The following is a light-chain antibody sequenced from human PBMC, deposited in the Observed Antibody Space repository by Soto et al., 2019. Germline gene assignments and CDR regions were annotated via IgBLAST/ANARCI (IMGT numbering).Light chain of an antibody. CDR1: QPISSW. V-gene: IGKV1-12*01. J-gene: IGKJ1*01. Sequence: DIQMTQSPSSISASVGDRVTITCRASQPISSWLAWYQQVPGQAPYLLIYPASTLQSGVPSRFSGSGSGTDFTLTINSLQPEDFDTYYCQQGYNFPRAFGQGTRVEI. CDR2: PAS. CDR3: QQGYNFPRA.